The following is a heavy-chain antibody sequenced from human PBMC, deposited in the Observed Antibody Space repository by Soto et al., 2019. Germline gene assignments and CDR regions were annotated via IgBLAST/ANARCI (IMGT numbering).Heavy chain of an antibody. D-gene: IGHD3-16*01. CDR2: IIPILGIA. Sequence: QVQLVQSGAEVKKPGSSVKVSCKASGGTFSSYTISWVRQAPGQGLEWMGRIIPILGIANYAQKFQGRVTSNAAKSTSTAYMELRSLRSEDTAVYYCAGGPDGGGEGYFDLWGRGTLVTVSS. CDR1: GGTFSSYT. J-gene: IGHJ2*01. CDR3: AGGPDGGGEGYFDL. V-gene: IGHV1-69*02.